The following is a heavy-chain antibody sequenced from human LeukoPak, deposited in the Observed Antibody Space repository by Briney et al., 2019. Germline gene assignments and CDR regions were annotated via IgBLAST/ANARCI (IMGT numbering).Heavy chain of an antibody. J-gene: IGHJ4*01. CDR3: ARGPCSSTSCLTEINFGY. V-gene: IGHV1-69*05. Sequence: GASVKVSCKASGGTFSSYAISWVRQAPGQGLEWMGRIIPIFGTANYAQKFQGRVTITTDESTSTAYMELSSLRSEDTAVYYCARGPCSSTSCLTEINFGYWGQGTLVTVSS. CDR1: GGTFSSYA. D-gene: IGHD2-2*01. CDR2: IIPIFGTA.